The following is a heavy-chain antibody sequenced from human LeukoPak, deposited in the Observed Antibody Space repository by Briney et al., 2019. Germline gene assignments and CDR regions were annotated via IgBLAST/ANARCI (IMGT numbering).Heavy chain of an antibody. CDR2: IYSSRTT. D-gene: IGHD3/OR15-3a*01. V-gene: IGHV4-59*01. CDR1: GVSLHRSF. Sequence: SETLSLTCVVSGVSLHRSFWTWVRQPPGKGLEWIGRIYSSRTTDYSPSLKSRLTISIDTSKNQFSLRLASMTAADTAVYFCGRRPAVDGPIDNWGQGILVAVSS. J-gene: IGHJ4*02. CDR3: GRRPAVDGPIDN.